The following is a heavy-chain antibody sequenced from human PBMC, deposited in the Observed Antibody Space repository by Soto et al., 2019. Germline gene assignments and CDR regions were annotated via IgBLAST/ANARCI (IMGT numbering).Heavy chain of an antibody. Sequence: QVRLQESGPGLVKPSQTLSLTCTVSGGSISSGDYYWSWIRQPPGKGLEWIGYLYYSGSTYYNPSLKSRVTISVDTSKNQFSRKLSSVTAADTAVYYCASQKLGYNTFDPWGQGTLVTVSS. CDR1: GGSISSGDYY. CDR2: LYYSGST. V-gene: IGHV4-30-4*01. D-gene: IGHD5-18*01. J-gene: IGHJ5*02. CDR3: ASQKLGYNTFDP.